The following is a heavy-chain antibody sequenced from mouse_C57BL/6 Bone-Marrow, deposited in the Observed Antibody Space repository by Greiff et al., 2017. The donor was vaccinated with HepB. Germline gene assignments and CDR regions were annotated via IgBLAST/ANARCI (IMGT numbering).Heavy chain of an antibody. CDR3: AAIYYYGSSPLYYAMDY. Sequence: EVQLQQSGPSLVRPSQTLPLTCTVSGFSINSDCYWIWIRQFPGNKLEYIGYTFYSGITYYNPSLERRTYITRDTSKNQFSLKLSSVTTEDTATYYCAAIYYYGSSPLYYAMDYWGQGTSVTVSS. V-gene: IGHV3-3*01. CDR2: TFYSGIT. CDR1: GFSINSDCY. D-gene: IGHD1-1*01. J-gene: IGHJ4*01.